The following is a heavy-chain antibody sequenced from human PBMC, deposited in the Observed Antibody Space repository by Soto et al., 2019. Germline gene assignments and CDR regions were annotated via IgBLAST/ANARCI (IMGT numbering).Heavy chain of an antibody. CDR3: ARAYYYGSGIYFTFDH. D-gene: IGHD3-10*01. Sequence: GGSLRLSCAASGFNFTYYDMVWVRQATGKGLEWVSVIGPAGDTYYPDSVKGRFSISREDATNSLYLQMNSLRAGDTAVYFCARAYYYGSGIYFTFDHWGQGTLVTV. J-gene: IGHJ4*02. CDR1: GFNFTYYD. V-gene: IGHV3-13*01. CDR2: IGPAGDT.